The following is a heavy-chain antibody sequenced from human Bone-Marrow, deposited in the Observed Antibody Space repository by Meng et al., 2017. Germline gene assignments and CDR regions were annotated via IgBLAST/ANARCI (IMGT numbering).Heavy chain of an antibody. Sequence: QVQLQQWGAGLLNPSETLSLTCAVSGGSFSGYYWTWIRQPPGKGLEWIGEINHSGSSNYNPSLKSRVTLSADTPERQFSLKLSSVTAADTAVYYCARGRRIVGATFRLFDYWGQGTLVTVSS. CDR3: ARGRRIVGATFRLFDY. V-gene: IGHV4-34*01. CDR2: INHSGSS. D-gene: IGHD1-26*01. J-gene: IGHJ4*02. CDR1: GGSFSGYY.